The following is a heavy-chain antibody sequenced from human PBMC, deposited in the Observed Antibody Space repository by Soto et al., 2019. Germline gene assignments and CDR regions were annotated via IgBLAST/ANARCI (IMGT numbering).Heavy chain of an antibody. CDR2: IYWDDEK. J-gene: IGHJ4*02. Sequence: QITLKESGPTLVKPTQTLTLTCTFSGFSLSTSGVGVGWIRQPPGKALEWLALIYWDDEKLYSPSLKSRLTNTKDTSKNLVVLTMTNMDPVDTATYYCAHSLIPNWGSRGAFDYWGQGTLVTVSS. CDR1: GFSLSTSGVG. D-gene: IGHD7-27*01. V-gene: IGHV2-5*02. CDR3: AHSLIPNWGSRGAFDY.